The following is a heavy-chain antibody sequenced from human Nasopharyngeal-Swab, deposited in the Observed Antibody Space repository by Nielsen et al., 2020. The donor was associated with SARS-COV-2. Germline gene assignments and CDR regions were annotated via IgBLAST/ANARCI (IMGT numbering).Heavy chain of an antibody. CDR2: IYYSGST. CDR1: GGSISSSSYY. J-gene: IGHJ6*03. Sequence: SETLSLTCTVSGGSISSSSYYWGWIRQPPGKGLEWIGSIYYSGSTYYNPSLKSRVTISVDTSKNELSLKLNSVTTADTAIYYCARAKYELRFLEVSNYNSFYMDVWGGGTSVTVSS. D-gene: IGHD3-3*01. CDR3: ARAKYELRFLEVSNYNSFYMDV. V-gene: IGHV4-39*07.